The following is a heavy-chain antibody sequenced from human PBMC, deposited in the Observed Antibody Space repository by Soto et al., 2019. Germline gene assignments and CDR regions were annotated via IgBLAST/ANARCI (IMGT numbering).Heavy chain of an antibody. CDR3: ARDRDYGDYTWYFDL. Sequence: QVQLVQSGAEVKKPGSSVKVSCKASGGTFSSYTISWVRQAPGQGLEWMGRIIPILGIANYAQKFQGRVTITADKSTSTAYMELSSLRSEDTAVYYCARDRDYGDYTWYFDLWGRGTLVTVSS. J-gene: IGHJ2*01. V-gene: IGHV1-69*08. CDR2: IIPILGIA. CDR1: GGTFSSYT. D-gene: IGHD4-17*01.